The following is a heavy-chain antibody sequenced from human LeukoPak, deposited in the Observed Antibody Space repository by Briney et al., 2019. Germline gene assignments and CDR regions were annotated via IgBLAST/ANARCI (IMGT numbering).Heavy chain of an antibody. CDR3: AGRPTGYSSGYIF. D-gene: IGHD5-18*01. CDR2: VSGSSHKI. Sequence: GGSLRLSCVASGFTFSNYAMSWVREAPNKGLDWVSVVSGSSHKIRYADSVKGRFTISRDNFENTLYLQMNNLRAEDTALYYCAGRPTGYSSGYIFWDEGALVTVSS. J-gene: IGHJ1*01. V-gene: IGHV3-23*01. CDR1: GFTFSNYA.